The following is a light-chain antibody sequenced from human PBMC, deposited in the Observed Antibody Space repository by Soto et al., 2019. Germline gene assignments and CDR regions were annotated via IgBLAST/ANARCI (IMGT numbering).Light chain of an antibody. V-gene: IGKV3-11*01. Sequence: VLTQSPDTLSLSPGERATLSCRASQSVSSNYLAWYQQKPGQAPRLLIYDASNRATGIPARFSGSGSGTDFTLTISSLEPEDFAVYYCQQRSNWPSFGQGTRLEIK. CDR3: QQRSNWPS. CDR2: DAS. J-gene: IGKJ5*01. CDR1: QSVSSNY.